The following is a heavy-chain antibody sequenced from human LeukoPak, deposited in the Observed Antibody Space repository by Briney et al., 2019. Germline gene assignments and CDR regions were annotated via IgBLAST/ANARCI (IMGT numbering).Heavy chain of an antibody. Sequence: GGSLRLSCAASGFTFSSYAMHWVRQAPGKGLEWVAVISYDGSNKYYADSVKGRFTISRDNSKNTLYLQMNSLRAEDTAVYYCGRAVGAQRAFDIWGQGTMVTVSS. CDR1: GFTFSSYA. J-gene: IGHJ3*02. CDR3: GRAVGAQRAFDI. CDR2: ISYDGSNK. V-gene: IGHV3-30-3*01. D-gene: IGHD1-26*01.